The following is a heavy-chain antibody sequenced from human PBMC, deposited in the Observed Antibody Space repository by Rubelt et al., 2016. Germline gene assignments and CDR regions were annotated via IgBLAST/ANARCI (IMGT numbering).Heavy chain of an antibody. D-gene: IGHD6-19*01. Sequence: AQLVESGGGVVQPGGSLRLSCAASGFTFSSYGMHWVRQAPGKGLEWVAVIWYDGSNKYYADSVKGRFTISRDNAKNTLYLQMNSLSAEDTAVYYCARGTFSSGWLSWGQGTLVTVSS. V-gene: IGHV3-33*01. CDR3: ARGTFSSGWLS. CDR1: GFTFSSYG. J-gene: IGHJ5*02. CDR2: IWYDGSNK.